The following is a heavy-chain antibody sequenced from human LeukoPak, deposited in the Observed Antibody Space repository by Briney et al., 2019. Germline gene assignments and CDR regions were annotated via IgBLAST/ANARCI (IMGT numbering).Heavy chain of an antibody. Sequence: GGSLRLSCAVSGFTFSTYAIHWVRQAPGKGLEWVVVISYDGSNKYYADSVKGRFTVSRDNSKNTVYLQMNSLRVDDTAVYYCARDLASGWSRWDYWGRGTLVTVSS. CDR3: ARDLASGWSRWDY. D-gene: IGHD6-19*01. V-gene: IGHV3-30-3*01. J-gene: IGHJ4*02. CDR1: GFTFSTYA. CDR2: ISYDGSNK.